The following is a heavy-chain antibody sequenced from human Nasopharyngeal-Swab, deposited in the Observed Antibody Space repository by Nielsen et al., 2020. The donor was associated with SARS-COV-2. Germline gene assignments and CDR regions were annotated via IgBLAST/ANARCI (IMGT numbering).Heavy chain of an antibody. J-gene: IGHJ4*02. Sequence: SEILSLTCTVSGGSISSGSYYWSWIRQPAGKGLEWIGRIYTSGSTNYNPSLKSRVTISVDTSKNQFSLKLSSVTAADTAVYYCARTTLYGDYDKLDFDYWGQGTLVTVSS. V-gene: IGHV4-61*02. D-gene: IGHD4-17*01. CDR3: ARTTLYGDYDKLDFDY. CDR1: GGSISSGSYY. CDR2: IYTSGST.